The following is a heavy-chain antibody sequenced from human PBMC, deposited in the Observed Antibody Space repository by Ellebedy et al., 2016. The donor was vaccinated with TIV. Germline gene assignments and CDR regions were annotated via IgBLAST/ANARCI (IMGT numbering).Heavy chain of an antibody. J-gene: IGHJ6*02. CDR3: ARDHYGSLDV. CDR2: KYTSGTS. CDR1: GGSVSSAGFQ. D-gene: IGHD3-10*01. Sequence: SETLSLTXSVSGGSVSSAGFQWSWIRQPPGKGLEWIGLKYTSGTSTYDPSLNSPATISVDTSRNQFSLRLTSLTAADTAVYYCARDHYGSLDVWGQGITVTVSS. V-gene: IGHV4-61*08.